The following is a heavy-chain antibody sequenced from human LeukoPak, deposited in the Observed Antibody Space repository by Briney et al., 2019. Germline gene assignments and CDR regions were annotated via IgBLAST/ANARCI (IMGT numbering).Heavy chain of an antibody. J-gene: IGHJ5*02. Sequence: GASVKVSCTASGYTFTNYGISWVRQAPGQGLEWMAWISTYDRDTNYAQKFRGRVTMTTDTSTSTAYMELRSLGSDDTAVYYCVRDYFCSGGTCDDCFDPWGQGTLVNVSS. V-gene: IGHV1-18*01. D-gene: IGHD2-15*01. CDR3: VRDYFCSGGTCDDCFDP. CDR1: GYTFTNYG. CDR2: ISTYDRDT.